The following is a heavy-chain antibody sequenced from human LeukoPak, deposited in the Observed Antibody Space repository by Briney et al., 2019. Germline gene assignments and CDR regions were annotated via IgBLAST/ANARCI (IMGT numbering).Heavy chain of an antibody. CDR2: IASDGSST. CDR3: ARGRPHGNDY. D-gene: IGHD4-23*01. V-gene: IGHV3-74*01. Sequence: PGGSLRLSCTASGFTFSSYWMHWVRQAPGKGLVWVSRIASDGSSTTYADSVKGRFSISRDNAKNTLYLQMNSLRVEDTAVYYCARGRPHGNDYWGQGTLVTVSS. CDR1: GFTFSSYW. J-gene: IGHJ4*02.